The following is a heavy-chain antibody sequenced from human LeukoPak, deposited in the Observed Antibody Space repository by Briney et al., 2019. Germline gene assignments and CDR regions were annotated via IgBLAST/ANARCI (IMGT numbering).Heavy chain of an antibody. CDR1: GFTFRGYW. Sequence: GGSLRLSCAASGFTFRGYWMSWVRQAPGKGLEWVANIKQDGSEKYYVDSVKGRFTISRDNAKNSLYLQMNSLRAEDTAVYYCARTRRDYGDYDDCWGQGTLVTVSS. V-gene: IGHV3-7*02. CDR3: ARTRRDYGDYDDC. J-gene: IGHJ4*02. CDR2: IKQDGSEK. D-gene: IGHD4-17*01.